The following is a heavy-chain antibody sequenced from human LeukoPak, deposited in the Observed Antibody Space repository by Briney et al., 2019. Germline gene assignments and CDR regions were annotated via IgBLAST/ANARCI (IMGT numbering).Heavy chain of an antibody. V-gene: IGHV1-69*01. Sequence: GSSVKVSCKASGGTFSSYANSWVRQPPGQGLEWMGGIITIFGTANYAQKFQGRVTITADESTSTAYMELSSLRSEDTAVYYCAGHLDGPTVTTFLGYCGQGTLVTVSS. J-gene: IGHJ4*02. CDR1: GGTFSSYA. CDR2: IITIFGTA. D-gene: IGHD4-17*01. CDR3: AGHLDGPTVTTFLGY.